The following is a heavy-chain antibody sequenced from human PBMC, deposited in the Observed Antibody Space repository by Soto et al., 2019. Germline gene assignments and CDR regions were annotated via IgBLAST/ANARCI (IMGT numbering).Heavy chain of an antibody. V-gene: IGHV3-33*01. Sequence: PGGSLRLSCAASGFTFSSYGMHWVRQAPGKGLEWVAVIWYDGSNKYYADSVKGRFTISRDNSKNTLYLQMNSLRAEDTAVYYCARGTYYYYYGMDVWGQGTTVTVSS. D-gene: IGHD2-2*01. J-gene: IGHJ6*02. CDR2: IWYDGSNK. CDR3: ARGTYYYYYGMDV. CDR1: GFTFSSYG.